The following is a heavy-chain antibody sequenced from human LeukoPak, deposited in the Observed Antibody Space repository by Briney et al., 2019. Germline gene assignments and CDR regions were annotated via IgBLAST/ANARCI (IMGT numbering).Heavy chain of an antibody. CDR3: ARARSTVTIDASDI. V-gene: IGHV3-11*04. Sequence: GGSLRLSCTVSGFTFSDYYMSWVRQAPGKGLEWVSYISSSGSMLHYADSVEGRFTISRDNAKNSLYLQMSSLRVEDTAVYYCARARSTVTIDASDIWGQGTMVTVSS. CDR1: GFTFSDYY. CDR2: ISSSGSML. D-gene: IGHD4-17*01. J-gene: IGHJ3*02.